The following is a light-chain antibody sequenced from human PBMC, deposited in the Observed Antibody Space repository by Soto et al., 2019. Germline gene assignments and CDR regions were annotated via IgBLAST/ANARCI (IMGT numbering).Light chain of an antibody. V-gene: IGKV3-15*01. CDR1: QGIENF. CDR3: QHYNNWPLT. J-gene: IGKJ4*01. CDR2: ATS. Sequence: MNQSPSSLSASVGDRVTITFPASQGIENFLAWYQQKPGQTPRLLIYATSTRATGIPARFSGSWSGTEFTLTISSLQSEDFAVYYCQHYNNWPLTFGGGTKVDIK.